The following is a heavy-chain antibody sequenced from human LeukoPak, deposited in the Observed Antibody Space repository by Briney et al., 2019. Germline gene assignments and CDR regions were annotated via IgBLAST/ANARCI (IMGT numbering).Heavy chain of an antibody. D-gene: IGHD3-3*01. J-gene: IGHJ4*02. CDR2: IYYSGST. V-gene: IGHV4-39*01. CDR1: GGSISSSSYY. Sequence: PSETLSLTCTVSGGSISSSSYYWGWIRQPPGKGLEWIGSIYYSGSTYYNPSLKGRVTISVDTSKNQFSLKLSSVTAADTAVYYCASLHYDFWSGYYKGGDYWGQGTLVTVSS. CDR3: ASLHYDFWSGYYKGGDY.